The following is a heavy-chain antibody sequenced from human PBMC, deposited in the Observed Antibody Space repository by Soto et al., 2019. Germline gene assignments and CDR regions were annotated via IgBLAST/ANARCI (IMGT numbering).Heavy chain of an antibody. CDR1: GFTFSSYA. J-gene: IGHJ2*01. CDR3: AKDEYAGYGPIPHCLYA. V-gene: IGHV3-23*01. D-gene: IGHD3-16*01. Sequence: GGSLRLSCAASGFTFSSYAMSWVRQAPGKGLEWVSAISGSGGSTYYADSVKGRFTISRDNSKNTLFLQMNSLRAEDTAVYYCAKDEYAGYGPIPHCLYAWGRGTLVTVSS. CDR2: ISGSGGST.